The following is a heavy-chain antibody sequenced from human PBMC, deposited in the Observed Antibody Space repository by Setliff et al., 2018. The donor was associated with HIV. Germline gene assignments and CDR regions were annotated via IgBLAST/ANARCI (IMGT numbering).Heavy chain of an antibody. CDR1: GFTLRSYA. Sequence: GGSLRLSCEASGFTLRSYAMYWVRQAPGKGLEWVAGISGAGATTYYADSVKGRFTISRDNSKDTLYLQMNSLRAEDTAVYYCAKDGYSDYLNNYFDYWGQGTLVTVSS. J-gene: IGHJ4*02. V-gene: IGHV3-23*01. CDR3: AKDGYSDYLNNYFDY. CDR2: ISGAGATT. D-gene: IGHD4-17*01.